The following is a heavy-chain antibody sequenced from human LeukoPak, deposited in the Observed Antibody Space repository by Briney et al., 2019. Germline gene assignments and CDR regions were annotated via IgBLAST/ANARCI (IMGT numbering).Heavy chain of an antibody. CDR1: GFTFSSYW. Sequence: GGSLRLSCAASGFTFSSYWMHWVRQAPGKGLVWVSRINSDGSSTSYADSVKGRFTISRDNAKNTLYLQMNSLRAEDTAVYYCERYPLYYYGSGSYYKYWGKGTLVTVSS. CDR2: INSDGSST. D-gene: IGHD3-10*01. J-gene: IGHJ4*02. V-gene: IGHV3-74*01. CDR3: ERYPLYYYGSGSYYKY.